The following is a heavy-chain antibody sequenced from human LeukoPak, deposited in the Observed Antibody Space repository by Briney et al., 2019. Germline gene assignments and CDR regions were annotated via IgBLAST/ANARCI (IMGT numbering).Heavy chain of an antibody. D-gene: IGHD3-10*01. CDR1: GGSISNYY. Sequence: SETLSLTCTVSGGSISNYYWSWIRQPPGKGLEWIGYIFYSGSTNYNPSLRSRVTISVDTSKNQFSLKLSSVTAADTAVYYCARHVVLWFGELYWFDPWGQGTLVTVSS. CDR2: IFYSGST. V-gene: IGHV4-59*08. J-gene: IGHJ5*02. CDR3: ARHVVLWFGELYWFDP.